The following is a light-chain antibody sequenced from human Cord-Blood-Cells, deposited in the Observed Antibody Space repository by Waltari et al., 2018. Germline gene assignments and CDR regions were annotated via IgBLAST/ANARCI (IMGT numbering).Light chain of an antibody. V-gene: IGKV4-1*01. CDR1: QSVLYSSNNKNY. CDR2: WAS. CDR3: QQYYSTPVT. Sequence: DIVMTQSPDSLAVSLGERATINCKSSQSVLYSSNNKNYLAWYQQKPGQPPKLLIYWASTRESGVPDRVSGRGSGTDFTLTISSLQAEDVAVYYCQQYYSTPVTFGPGTKVDIK. J-gene: IGKJ3*01.